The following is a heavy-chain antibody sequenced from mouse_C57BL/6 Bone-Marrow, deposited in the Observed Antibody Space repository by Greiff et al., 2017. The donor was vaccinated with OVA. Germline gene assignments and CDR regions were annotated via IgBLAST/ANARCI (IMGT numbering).Heavy chain of an antibody. J-gene: IGHJ4*01. D-gene: IGHD4-1*02. V-gene: IGHV2-5*01. CDR2: IWSGGST. Sequence: VQRVESGGGLVKPGGSLKLSCAASGFTFSDYGMHWVRQAPEKGLEWLGVIWSGGSTDYNAAFMSRLSITKDNSTSQVFFKMNSLQADDTAIYYCAKNPPTGPYYAMDYWGQGTSVTVSS. CDR3: AKNPPTGPYYAMDY. CDR1: GFTFSDYG.